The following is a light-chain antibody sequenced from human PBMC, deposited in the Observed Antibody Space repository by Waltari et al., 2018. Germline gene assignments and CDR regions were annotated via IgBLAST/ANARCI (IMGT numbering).Light chain of an antibody. CDR3: SSYTSSSTLV. CDR2: DVS. J-gene: IGLJ3*02. V-gene: IGLV2-14*01. Sequence: QSALTQPASVSGSPGQSITISCTGPSSDVGGYNYVSWYQQHPGKAPKLMIYDVSKRPAGVSNRFSGSKSGNTASRTISGLQAEDEADYYCSSYTSSSTLVFGGGTKLTVL. CDR1: SSDVGGYNY.